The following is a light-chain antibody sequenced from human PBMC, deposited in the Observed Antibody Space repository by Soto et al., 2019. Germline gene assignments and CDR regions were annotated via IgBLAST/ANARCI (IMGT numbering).Light chain of an antibody. V-gene: IGKV1-6*01. Sequence: AIQVTQSPSSLSASVGDRVTITCRASQGIRNDLGWFQQKPGKAPRLLIYAASYLQSGVPLRFSGSGSGTDFTLTISSLQPEDVATYYCLQEYTYPLTFGGGTRVEIK. CDR3: LQEYTYPLT. CDR1: QGIRND. CDR2: AAS. J-gene: IGKJ4*01.